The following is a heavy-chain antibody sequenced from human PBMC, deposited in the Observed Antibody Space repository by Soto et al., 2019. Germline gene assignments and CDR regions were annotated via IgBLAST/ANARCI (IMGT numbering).Heavy chain of an antibody. D-gene: IGHD3-3*02. CDR1: GFTVSNNL. J-gene: IGHJ3*02. V-gene: IGHV3-53*01. CDR2: IYSGGST. Sequence: PGGSLRLSCAASGFTVSNNLMSWVRQAPGKGLEWVSVIYSGGSTYNADSVKGRFTISRDNSKNSLYLQMNSLRAEDTAVYYCASRILVSDAFDIWGQGTMVTVSS. CDR3: ASRILVSDAFDI.